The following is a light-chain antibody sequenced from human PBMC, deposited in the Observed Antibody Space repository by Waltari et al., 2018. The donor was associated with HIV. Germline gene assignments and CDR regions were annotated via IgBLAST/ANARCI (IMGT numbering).Light chain of an antibody. Sequence: SVLTQPPSVSGAPGQRVAISCTGITSNIGAGYDGHWYQHLPGTAPKLLIYGNNNRPAGIPERFSGSNSGNTATLTISGTQAMDEADYYCQTWDSRTVVFGGGTKLTVL. CDR2: GNN. V-gene: IGLV1-40*01. J-gene: IGLJ2*01. CDR3: QTWDSRTVV. CDR1: TSNIGAGYD.